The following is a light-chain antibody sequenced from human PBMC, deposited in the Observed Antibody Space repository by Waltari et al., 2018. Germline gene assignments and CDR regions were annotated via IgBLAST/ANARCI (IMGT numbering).Light chain of an antibody. V-gene: IGLV2-8*01. CDR1: SSDVGAYDY. J-gene: IGLJ2*01. CDR2: EVS. CDR3: SSYAGSNNLV. Sequence: QSALTQPPSASGSPGQSVTISCTGTSSDVGAYDYVPWYQHHPGKAPKLLISEVSKRPSGVPDRFSGSRSGITASLTVSGLQAEDEADYYCSSYAGSNNLVFGGGTKLTVL.